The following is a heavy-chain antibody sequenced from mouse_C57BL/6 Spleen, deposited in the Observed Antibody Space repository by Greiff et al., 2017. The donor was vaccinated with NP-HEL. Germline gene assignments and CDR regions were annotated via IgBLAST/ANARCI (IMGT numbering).Heavy chain of an antibody. CDR3: ARYHYYGSSYDY. J-gene: IGHJ2*01. CDR2: IDPSDSET. CDR1: GYTFTSYW. V-gene: IGHV1-52*01. D-gene: IGHD1-1*01. Sequence: QVQLKQPGAELVRPGSSVKLSCKASGYTFTSYWMHWVKQRPIQGLEWIGNIDPSDSETHYNQKFKDKATLTVDKSSSTAYMQLSSLTSEDSAVYYCARYHYYGSSYDYWGQGTTLTVSS.